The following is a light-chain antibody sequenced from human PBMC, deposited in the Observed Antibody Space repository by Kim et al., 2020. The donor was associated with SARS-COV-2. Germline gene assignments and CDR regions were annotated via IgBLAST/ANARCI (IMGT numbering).Light chain of an antibody. Sequence: QSALTQPASVSGSPGQSISISCTGSSSDVGGYNYVSWFQQHPGKAPKLMIYEVTKRPSGVSNRFSASKSGNTASLTISGLQAEDEADYYCTSYTSSNTVVFGGGTKLTVL. CDR3: TSYTSSNTVV. J-gene: IGLJ2*01. CDR1: SSDVGGYNY. CDR2: EVT. V-gene: IGLV2-14*01.